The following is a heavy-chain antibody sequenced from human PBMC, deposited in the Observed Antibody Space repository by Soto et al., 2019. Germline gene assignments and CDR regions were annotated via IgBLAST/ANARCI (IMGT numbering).Heavy chain of an antibody. CDR1: GFTFSSYA. Sequence: EVQLLESGGGLVQPGGSLRLSCAASGFTFSSYAMSWVRQAPGKGLEWVSAISGSGGSTYYADSVKGRFTISRDNSKNTLYLQMDSLRAEESGVYYCAKAGGFGGYWYFDLWGRGTLVTVSS. V-gene: IGHV3-23*01. CDR3: AKAGGFGGYWYFDL. D-gene: IGHD3-10*01. J-gene: IGHJ2*01. CDR2: ISGSGGST.